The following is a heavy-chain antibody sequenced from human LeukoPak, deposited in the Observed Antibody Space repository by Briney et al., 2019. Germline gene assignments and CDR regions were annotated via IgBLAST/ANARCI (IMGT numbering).Heavy chain of an antibody. J-gene: IGHJ5*02. D-gene: IGHD1-26*01. CDR3: AREKPPTRSLNWFDP. CDR1: GYTFTSYY. V-gene: IGHV1-46*01. Sequence: ASVKVSCKASGYTFTSYYMHWVRQAPGQGLEWMGIINPSGGSTSYAQKFQGRVTMTRDMSTSTVYKELSSLRSEDTAVYYCAREKPPTRSLNWFDPWGQGTLVTVSS. CDR2: INPSGGST.